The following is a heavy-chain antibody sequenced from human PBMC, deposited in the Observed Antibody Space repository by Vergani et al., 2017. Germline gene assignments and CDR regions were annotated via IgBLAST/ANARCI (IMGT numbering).Heavy chain of an antibody. CDR3: ARVRYDSSGPLADNWFAP. J-gene: IGHJ5*02. V-gene: IGHV4-34*01. Sequence: QVQLQQWGAGLLKPSETLSLTCAVSGGSFSGYYWSWIRQPPGKGLEWIGYIYYSGSTYYNPSLKSRFTISVDTSKNQFSLKLSSVNAADTAVYYCARVRYDSSGPLADNWFAPWGQGTLGTVSS. CDR1: GGSFSGYY. CDR2: IYYSGST. D-gene: IGHD3-22*01.